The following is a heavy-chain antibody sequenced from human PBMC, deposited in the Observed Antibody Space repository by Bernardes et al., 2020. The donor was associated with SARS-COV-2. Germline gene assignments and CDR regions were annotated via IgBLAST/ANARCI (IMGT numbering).Heavy chain of an antibody. V-gene: IGHV3-23*01. D-gene: IGHD3-10*01. CDR3: ARRAMGVGGAYLFDY. CDR1: GFRLSKFA. J-gene: IGHJ4*02. Sequence: GGSLRLSCEVFGFRLSKFAIGWVRRAPGMGLEWVSSLGTKTYYTDSVNGRFTVSRDNSKNTLFLEMKSLRADDTAVYYCARRAMGVGGAYLFDYWGRGTLVTVSS. CDR2: LGTKT.